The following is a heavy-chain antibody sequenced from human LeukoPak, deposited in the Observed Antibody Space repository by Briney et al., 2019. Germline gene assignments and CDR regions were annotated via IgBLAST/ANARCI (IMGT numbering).Heavy chain of an antibody. Sequence: GASVKVSCKVSGYTLTELSMHWVRQAPGKGLEWMGGFDPEDGETIYAQKFQGRVTMTEDTSTDIAYMELSSLRSEDTAVYYCATPAYYDHAFDIWGQGTMVTVSS. CDR2: FDPEDGET. D-gene: IGHD3-22*01. V-gene: IGHV1-24*01. CDR1: GYTLTELS. CDR3: ATPAYYDHAFDI. J-gene: IGHJ3*02.